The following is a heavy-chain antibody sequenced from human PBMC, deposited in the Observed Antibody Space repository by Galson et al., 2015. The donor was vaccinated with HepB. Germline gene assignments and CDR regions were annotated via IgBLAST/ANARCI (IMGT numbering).Heavy chain of an antibody. Sequence: SLRLSCAASGFTVSSIYMSWVRQAPGKGLEWVSVIYPDASTYYADSVKGRFTISRDSSKNMLYLQMDSLRAEDAAMYYCLTHRSFDPWGQGTLVTVSS. J-gene: IGHJ5*02. CDR1: GFTVSSIY. CDR3: LTHRSFDP. CDR2: IYPDAST. V-gene: IGHV3-53*01.